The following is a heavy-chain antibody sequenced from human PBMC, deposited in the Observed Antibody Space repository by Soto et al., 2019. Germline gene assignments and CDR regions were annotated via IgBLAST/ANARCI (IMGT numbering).Heavy chain of an antibody. J-gene: IGHJ6*02. CDR1: GFTFSSYW. V-gene: IGHV3-7*05. Sequence: PGGSLRLSCAASGFTFSSYWMSWVRQAPGKGLEWVANIKQDGSEKYYVVSVKGRFTISRDNAKNSLYLQMNSVRAEDTAVYYCARDSVWLSGSYGKVKYYYYYGMDVWGQGTTVTVSS. D-gene: IGHD1-26*01. CDR3: ARDSVWLSGSYGKVKYYYYYGMDV. CDR2: IKQDGSEK.